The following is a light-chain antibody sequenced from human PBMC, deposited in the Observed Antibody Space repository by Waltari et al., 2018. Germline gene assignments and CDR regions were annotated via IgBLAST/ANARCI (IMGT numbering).Light chain of an antibody. CDR1: RAISKW. Sequence: DIQMTQSPSSVSASVGDRVTSTCRASRAISKWSAWYQQKPGKAPKLLIYAGCSLQTWVPSRFSGSGSGTDFTLTISSLPPEDFATYYCQQANSLPITFGQGTRLEIK. CDR3: QQANSLPIT. CDR2: AGC. J-gene: IGKJ5*01. V-gene: IGKV1-12*01.